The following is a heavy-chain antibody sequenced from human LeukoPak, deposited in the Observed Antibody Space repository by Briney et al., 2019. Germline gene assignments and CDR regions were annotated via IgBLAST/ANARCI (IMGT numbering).Heavy chain of an antibody. CDR2: ISGYNGQT. V-gene: IGHV1-18*01. Sequence: ASVKVSCKASGYTFSNHGISWVRQAPGQGLERMGWISGYNGQTEYAQKFQGRVTLTTDTSTSTAYMEVRSLTSDDTAVYYCARDIGVSQFDYWGQGTLVTVSS. CDR1: GYTFSNHG. CDR3: ARDIGVSQFDY. D-gene: IGHD3-10*01. J-gene: IGHJ4*02.